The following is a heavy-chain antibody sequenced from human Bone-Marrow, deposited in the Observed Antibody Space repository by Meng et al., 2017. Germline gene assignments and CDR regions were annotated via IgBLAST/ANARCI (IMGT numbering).Heavy chain of an antibody. J-gene: IGHJ4*02. D-gene: IGHD6-19*01. CDR1: GYTFTSYY. Sequence: ASVKVSCKASGYTFTSYYMHWVRQAPGQGLEWMGIINPSGGSTSYAQKFQGRVTMTRDTSKSTVYMELSSLRSEDTAVYYCARDVAVAGSRGDQFDYWRQGTLVTVSS. CDR3: ARDVAVAGSRGDQFDY. CDR2: INPSGGST. V-gene: IGHV1-46*01.